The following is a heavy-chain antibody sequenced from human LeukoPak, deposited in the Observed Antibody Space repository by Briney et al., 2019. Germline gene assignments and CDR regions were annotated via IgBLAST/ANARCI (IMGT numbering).Heavy chain of an antibody. V-gene: IGHV3-21*01. J-gene: IGHJ4*02. CDR1: GFNFSNYG. Sequence: GGSLRLSCAASGFNFSNYGMTWVRQAPGKGLEWVSSISNSRSYIYYADSVKGRFTISRDNAKNSLYLQMNSLRAEDTAVYYCARTSSGGSCYLDYWGQGTLVTVSS. CDR2: ISNSRSYI. D-gene: IGHD2-15*01. CDR3: ARTSSGGSCYLDY.